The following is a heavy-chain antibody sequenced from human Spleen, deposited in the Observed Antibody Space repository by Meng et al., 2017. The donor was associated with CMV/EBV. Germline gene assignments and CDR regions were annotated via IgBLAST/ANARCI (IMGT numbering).Heavy chain of an antibody. CDR3: ARGGMTTVTTGRYFDY. J-gene: IGHJ4*02. D-gene: IGHD4-17*01. CDR1: GGSFSGYY. Sequence: QGQLTQGGAGLLKPSETLSLTCAVYGGSFSGYYWSWIRQPPGKGLEWIGEINHSGSTNYNPSLKSRVTISVDTSKNQFSLKLSSVTAADTAVYYCARGGMTTVTTGRYFDYWGQGTLVTVSS. CDR2: INHSGST. V-gene: IGHV4-34*01.